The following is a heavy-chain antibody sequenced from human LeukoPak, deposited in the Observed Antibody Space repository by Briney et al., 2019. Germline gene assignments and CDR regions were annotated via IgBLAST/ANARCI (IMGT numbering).Heavy chain of an antibody. CDR1: GGSISSYY. V-gene: IGHV4-39*07. Sequence: SETLSLTCTVSGGSISSYYWGWIRQPPGKGLEWIGSIYYSGSTYYNPSLKSRVTISVDTSKNQFSLKLSSVTAADTAVYYCARDQALGIAEGIDYWGQGTLVTVSS. CDR2: IYYSGST. CDR3: ARDQALGIAEGIDY. D-gene: IGHD7-27*01. J-gene: IGHJ4*02.